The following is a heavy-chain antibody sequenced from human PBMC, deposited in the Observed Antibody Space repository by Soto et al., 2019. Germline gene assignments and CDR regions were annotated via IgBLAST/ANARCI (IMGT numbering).Heavy chain of an antibody. CDR3: AKVAKSGVVIEYFDS. V-gene: IGHV3-30*18. D-gene: IGHD3-3*01. Sequence: PGGSLRLSCAATGFAFSTYGMHWVRQAPGKGREWVAAISYDGNEKYYADSLQGRFTISRDNSKNALYLQVNSLRGEDTAVYYCAKVAKSGVVIEYFDSWGQGSVVTVSS. CDR2: ISYDGNEK. CDR1: GFAFSTYG. J-gene: IGHJ4*02.